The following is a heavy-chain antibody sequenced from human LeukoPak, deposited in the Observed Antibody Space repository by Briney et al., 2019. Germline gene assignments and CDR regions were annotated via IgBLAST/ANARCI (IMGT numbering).Heavy chain of an antibody. J-gene: IGHJ4*02. CDR2: INPNSGGT. D-gene: IGHD6-13*01. V-gene: IGHV1-2*02. CDR1: GYTFTGYY. CDR3: ARPRIAAAGTGYFDY. Sequence: ASVKVSCKASGYTFTGYYMHWVRQAPGQGLEWMGWINPNSGGTNYAQKFQGRVTMTRDTSISTAYMELSRLRSDDTAAYYCARPRIAAAGTGYFDYWGQGTLVTVSS.